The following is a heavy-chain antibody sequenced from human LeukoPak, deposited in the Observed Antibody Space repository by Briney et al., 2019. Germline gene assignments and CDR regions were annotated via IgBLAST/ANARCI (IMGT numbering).Heavy chain of an antibody. D-gene: IGHD2-15*01. CDR3: AKAPVTTCSGAYCYPFDY. CDR2: INSDGSST. Sequence: GGSLRLSCAASGFTFSSYWMHWVRQAPGKGLVWVSRINSDGSSTSYADSVKGRFTISRDNAKNTLYLQMNSLRAEDAAVYYCAKAPVTTCSGAYCYPFDYWGQGTLVTVSS. CDR1: GFTFSSYW. J-gene: IGHJ4*02. V-gene: IGHV3-74*01.